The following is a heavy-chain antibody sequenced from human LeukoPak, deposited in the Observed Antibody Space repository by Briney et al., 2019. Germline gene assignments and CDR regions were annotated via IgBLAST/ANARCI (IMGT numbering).Heavy chain of an antibody. CDR2: IYSGGST. J-gene: IGHJ5*02. CDR1: RFTVSSNY. Sequence: GGSLRLSCAASRFTVSSNYMSWVRQAPGKGLEWVSVIYSGGSTYYADSVKGRFTISRDNSKNTLYLQMNSLRAEDTAVYYCARETDYGDYEAFDPWGQGTLVTVSS. D-gene: IGHD4-17*01. CDR3: ARETDYGDYEAFDP. V-gene: IGHV3-53*01.